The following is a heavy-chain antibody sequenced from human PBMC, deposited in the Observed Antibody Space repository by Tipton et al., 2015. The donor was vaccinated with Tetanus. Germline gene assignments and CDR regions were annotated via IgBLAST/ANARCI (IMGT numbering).Heavy chain of an antibody. J-gene: IGHJ6*02. CDR2: IAPNSGAT. CDR3: ARDRGDYIYYGMDV. V-gene: IGHV1-2*02. CDR1: GYTFTGYY. D-gene: IGHD3-22*01. Sequence: QLVQSGAEMKKPGASVKVSCKASGYTFTGYYIYWVRQAPGQGLEWMGWIAPNSGATVYAQKFQGRVTMTRDTSISTAYMGLRSLRSDDTAVYYCARDRGDYIYYGMDVWGPGTTVTVS.